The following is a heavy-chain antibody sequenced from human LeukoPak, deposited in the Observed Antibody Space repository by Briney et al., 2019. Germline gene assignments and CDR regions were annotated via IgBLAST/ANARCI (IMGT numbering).Heavy chain of an antibody. CDR1: GGSISSYY. D-gene: IGHD3-10*01. V-gene: IGHV4-59*01. CDR2: IYYSGST. Sequence: SETLSLTCTVSGGSISSYYWSWIRQPPGKGLEWIGYIYYSGSTNYNPSLKSRVTISVDTSKNQFSLKLSSVTAADTAVYYCARVDGSGSYYYYYMDVWGKGTTVTVSS. CDR3: ARVDGSGSYYYYYMDV. J-gene: IGHJ6*03.